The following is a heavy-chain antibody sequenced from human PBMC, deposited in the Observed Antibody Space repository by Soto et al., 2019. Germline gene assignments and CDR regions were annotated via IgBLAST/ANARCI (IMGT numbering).Heavy chain of an antibody. CDR1: GGSFDGYY. CDR3: ARTTAVPNTLRSRYFFDY. Sequence: LSLTCALYGGSFDGYYWSWIRQSPGKGLEWIGEIHYSGTTNYNPSLKSRVTISVDLSQNQFSLRLSSVTTADTALYYCARTTAVPNTLRSRYFFDYWGQGTLVTVSS. J-gene: IGHJ4*02. D-gene: IGHD4-17*01. V-gene: IGHV4-34*01. CDR2: IHYSGTT.